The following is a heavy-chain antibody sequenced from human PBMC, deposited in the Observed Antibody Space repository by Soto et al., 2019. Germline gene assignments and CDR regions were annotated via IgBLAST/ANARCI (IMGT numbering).Heavy chain of an antibody. Sequence: GGSLRLSCAASGFTFSSYAMSWVRQAPGKGLEWVSAISGSGGSTYYADSVKGRFTTSRDNSKNTLYLQMNSLRAEDTAVYYCAKDASYYDILTGYYHPLYYYYMDVWGKGTTVTVSS. D-gene: IGHD3-9*01. CDR1: GFTFSSYA. J-gene: IGHJ6*03. CDR2: ISGSGGST. CDR3: AKDASYYDILTGYYHPLYYYYMDV. V-gene: IGHV3-23*01.